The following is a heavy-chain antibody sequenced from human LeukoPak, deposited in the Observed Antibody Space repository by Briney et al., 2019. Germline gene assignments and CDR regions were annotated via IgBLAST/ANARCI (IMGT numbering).Heavy chain of an antibody. J-gene: IGHJ4*02. CDR2: INPNSGGT. CDR1: GYTFTGYY. CDR3: ERCDNYDSSGYYYIFDY. Sequence: ASVKVSCKASGYTFTGYYMHWVRQAPGQGLEWMGRINPNSGGTNYAQKFQGRVTMTRDTSISTAYMELSRLRFDDTDVYYCERCDNYDSSGYYYIFDYWGQGTLVTVSS. D-gene: IGHD3-22*01. V-gene: IGHV1-2*05.